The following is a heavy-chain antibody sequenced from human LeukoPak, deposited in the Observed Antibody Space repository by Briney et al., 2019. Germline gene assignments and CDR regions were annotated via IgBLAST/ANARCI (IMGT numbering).Heavy chain of an antibody. V-gene: IGHV3-7*01. CDR1: AFTFSNYW. Sequence: PGGSLRLSCAASAFTFSNYWMSWVRQAPGKGLEWVANIKEDGSEINYVDSVKGRFTISRDNAKNSLYLQMNSLTVGDTAVYYCARDRGYSSFDYWGQGTLVTVSS. CDR3: ARDRGYSSFDY. CDR2: IKEDGSEI. J-gene: IGHJ4*02. D-gene: IGHD4-23*01.